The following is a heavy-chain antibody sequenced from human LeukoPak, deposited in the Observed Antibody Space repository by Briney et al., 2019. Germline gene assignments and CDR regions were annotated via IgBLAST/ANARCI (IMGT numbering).Heavy chain of an antibody. D-gene: IGHD6-13*01. Sequence: GGSLRLSCAASGFTFSSYAMHWVRQAPGKGLEWVAVISYDGSNKYYADSVKGRFTISRDNSKNTLYLQMNSLRAEDTAVYYCARERYSSSWSLLTNYYYYGMDVWGQGTTVTVSS. CDR1: GFTFSSYA. V-gene: IGHV3-30*04. CDR3: ARERYSSSWSLLTNYYYYGMDV. CDR2: ISYDGSNK. J-gene: IGHJ6*02.